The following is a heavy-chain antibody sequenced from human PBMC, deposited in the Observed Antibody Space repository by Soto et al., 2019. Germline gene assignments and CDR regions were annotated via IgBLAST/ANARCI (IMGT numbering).Heavy chain of an antibody. Sequence: GGSLRLSCAASGFTFSSYGMHWVRQAPGKGLEWVAVISYDGSNKYYADSVKGRFTISRDNSKNTLYLQMNSLRAEDTAVYYCAKDAVDYYDSSGIDYWGQGTLVTVSS. J-gene: IGHJ4*02. CDR1: GFTFSSYG. CDR3: AKDAVDYYDSSGIDY. D-gene: IGHD3-22*01. V-gene: IGHV3-30*18. CDR2: ISYDGSNK.